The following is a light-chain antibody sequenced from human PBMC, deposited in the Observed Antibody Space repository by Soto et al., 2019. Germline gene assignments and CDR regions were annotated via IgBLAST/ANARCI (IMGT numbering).Light chain of an antibody. Sequence: EIVLTQSPGTLSLSPGERATLSCRASQSVSSSYLAWYPQKAGQAPRLLIYGASSRATGIPERFSGSGSGTDFTLTISRLEPEDFAVYYCQQYGSSPLTFGGGTKVEIK. CDR1: QSVSSSY. J-gene: IGKJ4*01. CDR3: QQYGSSPLT. CDR2: GAS. V-gene: IGKV3-20*01.